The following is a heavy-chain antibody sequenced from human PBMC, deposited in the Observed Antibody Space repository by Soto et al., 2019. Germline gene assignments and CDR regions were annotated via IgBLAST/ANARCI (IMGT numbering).Heavy chain of an antibody. Sequence: VASVKVSCKASGGTFSSYAISWVRQAPGQGLEWMGGIIPIFGTANYAQKFQGRVTITADESTSTAYMELSSLRSEDTAVYYCARDWLEFYYDSSAPGSAFDIWGQGTMGT. V-gene: IGHV1-69*13. CDR3: ARDWLEFYYDSSAPGSAFDI. CDR1: GGTFSSYA. J-gene: IGHJ3*02. CDR2: IIPIFGTA. D-gene: IGHD3-22*01.